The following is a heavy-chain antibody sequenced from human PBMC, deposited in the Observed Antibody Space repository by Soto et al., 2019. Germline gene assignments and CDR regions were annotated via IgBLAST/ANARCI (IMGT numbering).Heavy chain of an antibody. Sequence: PGESLKISCKGSGYSFTSYWIGWVRQMPGKGLEWMGIIYPGDSDTRYSPSFQGQVTISADKSISTAYLQWSSLKASDTAMYYCARPQAPYYYIVTARPPNDTFDLWGQGTMVTVSS. V-gene: IGHV5-51*01. D-gene: IGHD3-9*01. CDR3: ARPQAPYYYIVTARPPNDTFDL. J-gene: IGHJ3*01. CDR2: IYPGDSDT. CDR1: GYSFTSYW.